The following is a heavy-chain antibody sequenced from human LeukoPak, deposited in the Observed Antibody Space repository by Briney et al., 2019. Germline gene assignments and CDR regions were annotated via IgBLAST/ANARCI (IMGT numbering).Heavy chain of an antibody. CDR2: IKQDGSEK. V-gene: IGHV3-7*01. CDR1: GFSFSRYW. J-gene: IGHJ4*02. CDR3: ARLVDYGEPLDY. Sequence: GGSLRLSCAASGFSFSRYWMSWVRQAPGKGLEWVANIKQDGSEKNYVESVKGRFTISRDNARNSLYLQTNSLRAEDTAVYYCARLVDYGEPLDYWGQGTLVTVSS. D-gene: IGHD4-17*01.